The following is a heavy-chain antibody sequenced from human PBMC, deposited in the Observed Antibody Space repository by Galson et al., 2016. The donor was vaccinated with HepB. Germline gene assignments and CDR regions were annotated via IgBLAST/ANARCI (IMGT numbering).Heavy chain of an antibody. V-gene: IGHV5-51*01. CDR3: ARRSLRPTYRFDP. D-gene: IGHD3-16*01. CDR2: IYPGDSNT. Sequence: QSGAEVKKPGESLKISCKASGYSFTGHWIAWVRQMPGKGLEWMGIIYPGDSNTKYSPSFRGQVTISADKSITTAYLQWSSLKASDTAMYYCARRSLRPTYRFDPWGQGTLVTVSS. J-gene: IGHJ5*02. CDR1: GYSFTGHW.